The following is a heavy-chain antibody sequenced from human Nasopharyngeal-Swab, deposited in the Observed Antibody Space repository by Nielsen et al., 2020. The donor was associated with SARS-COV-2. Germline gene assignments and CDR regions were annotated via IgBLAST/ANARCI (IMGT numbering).Heavy chain of an antibody. V-gene: IGHV4-34*01. D-gene: IGHD3-16*01. CDR1: GGSFCGFY. CDR3: ARAGRVGDAFVGLDV. J-gene: IGHJ6*02. Sequence: SVTLSLPCAVYGGSFCGFYWNWTPQPPGRGLEWIGEINHNERTNFNPSLKSRITLSLDTSNKHDSLKMRSVTAAKTDVYYCARAGRVGDAFVGLDVWGQGTTVTVSS. CDR2: INHNERT.